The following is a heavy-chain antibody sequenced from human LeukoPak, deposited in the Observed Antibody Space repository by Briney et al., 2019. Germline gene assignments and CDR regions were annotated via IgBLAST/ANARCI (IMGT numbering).Heavy chain of an antibody. J-gene: IGHJ4*02. D-gene: IGHD5-12*01. V-gene: IGHV3-23*01. CDR2: ISGSGGTT. Sequence: GGSLRLSCAASGVTFRIYGMSWVRQAPGKGLEWASGISGSGGTTNYAESVKGRFTISRDNSKNTLYLQMNSLRAEDTAVYYCARVEVSGYDYGAFDYWGQGTLVTVSS. CDR3: ARVEVSGYDYGAFDY. CDR1: GVTFRIYG.